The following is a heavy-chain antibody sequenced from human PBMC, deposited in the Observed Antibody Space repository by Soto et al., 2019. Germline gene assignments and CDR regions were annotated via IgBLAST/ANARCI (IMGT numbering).Heavy chain of an antibody. J-gene: IGHJ5*02. Sequence: QVQLVQSGAEVKKPGSSVKVSCKASGGTFSSYTISWVRQAPGQGLEWLGRIIPILGIANYAQKFQGRVTITADKSTSTAYMELSSLRSEDTAVYYCAGGEDSSAQSTFDPWGQGTLVTVSS. V-gene: IGHV1-69*02. CDR1: GGTFSSYT. CDR3: AGGEDSSAQSTFDP. D-gene: IGHD3-22*01. CDR2: IIPILGIA.